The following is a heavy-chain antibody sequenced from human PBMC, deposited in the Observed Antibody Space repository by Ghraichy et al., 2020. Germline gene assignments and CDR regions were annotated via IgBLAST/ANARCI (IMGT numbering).Heavy chain of an antibody. V-gene: IGHV4-59*01. CDR2: IYYSGST. Sequence: SETLSLTCTVSGGSISSYYWSWIRQPPGKGLEWIGYIYYSGSTNYNPSLKSRVTISVDTSKNQFSLKLSSVTAADTAVYYCARDAKDKDGGLGAFDIWGQGTMVTVSS. D-gene: IGHD2-15*01. CDR1: GGSISSYY. J-gene: IGHJ3*02. CDR3: ARDAKDKDGGLGAFDI.